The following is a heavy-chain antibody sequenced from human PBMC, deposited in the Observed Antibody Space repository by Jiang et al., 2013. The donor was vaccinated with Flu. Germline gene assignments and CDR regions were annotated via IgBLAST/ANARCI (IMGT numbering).Heavy chain of an antibody. CDR3: ARNVMTTVTRFFDY. CDR1: GDSINSNNYY. J-gene: IGHJ4*02. V-gene: IGHV4-39*07. CDR2: IYFSGTT. Sequence: GPGLVKPFGRTLSLTCSVFGDSINSNNYYWGWIRQAPGQGLEWVGSIYFSGTTYQNPSLKSRVTMSLDTSKNQFSLKLRSVTAADTAVYFCARNVMTTVTRFFDYWGQGTLITVSS. D-gene: IGHD4-17*01.